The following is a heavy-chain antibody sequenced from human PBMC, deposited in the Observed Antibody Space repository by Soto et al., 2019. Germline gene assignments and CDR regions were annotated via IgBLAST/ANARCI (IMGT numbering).Heavy chain of an antibody. CDR3: ARGSFKGLLWFGELLSWGWFDP. CDR1: GGSFSGYY. J-gene: IGHJ5*02. V-gene: IGHV4-34*01. D-gene: IGHD3-10*01. Sequence: TLSLTCAFYGGSFSGYYWSWIRQPPGKGLEWIGEINHSGSTNYNPSLKSRVTISVDTSKNQFSLKLSSVTAADTAVYYCARGSFKGLLWFGELLSWGWFDPWGQGTLVTVSS. CDR2: INHSGST.